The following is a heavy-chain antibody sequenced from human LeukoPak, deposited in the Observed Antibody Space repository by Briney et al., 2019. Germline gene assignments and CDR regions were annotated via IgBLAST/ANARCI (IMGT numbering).Heavy chain of an antibody. Sequence: GGSLRLSCAASGFTFSGSAMHWVRQASGKGLEWVGRIRSKANSYATAYAASVKGIFTISRDDSKHTAYLQMNSLKTEDTAVYYCTRHGTTGDYWGQGTLVTVSS. V-gene: IGHV3-73*01. J-gene: IGHJ4*02. CDR2: IRSKANSYAT. D-gene: IGHD1-7*01. CDR3: TRHGTTGDY. CDR1: GFTFSGSA.